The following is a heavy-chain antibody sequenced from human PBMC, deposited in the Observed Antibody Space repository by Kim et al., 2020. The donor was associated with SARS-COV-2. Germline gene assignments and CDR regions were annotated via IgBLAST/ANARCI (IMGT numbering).Heavy chain of an antibody. CDR1: GFTFSSYG. J-gene: IGHJ6*02. Sequence: GGSLRLSCAASGFTFSSYGMHWVRQAPGKGLEWVAVISYDGSNKYYADSVKGRFTISRDNSKNTLYLQMNSLRAEDTAVYYCAKDQKYYDFWSGYFSGLDDAESYYYYGMDVWGQGTTVTVSS. CDR3: AKDQKYYDFWSGYFSGLDDAESYYYYGMDV. CDR2: ISYDGSNK. D-gene: IGHD3-3*01. V-gene: IGHV3-30*18.